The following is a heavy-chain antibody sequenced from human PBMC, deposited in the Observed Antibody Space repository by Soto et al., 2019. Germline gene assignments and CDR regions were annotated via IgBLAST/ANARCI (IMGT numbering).Heavy chain of an antibody. V-gene: IGHV3-30-3*01. CDR3: AREGYDFWSDLYAFDI. Sequence: VQLVESGGGVVQPGRSLRLSCAASGFTFSSYAMHWVRQAPGKGLEWVAVISYDGSNKYYADSVKGRFTISRDNSKNTRYLQMNSLRAEDMAVYYWAREGYDFWSDLYAFDIWGQGTMVTVSS. CDR1: GFTFSSYA. D-gene: IGHD3-3*01. J-gene: IGHJ3*02. CDR2: ISYDGSNK.